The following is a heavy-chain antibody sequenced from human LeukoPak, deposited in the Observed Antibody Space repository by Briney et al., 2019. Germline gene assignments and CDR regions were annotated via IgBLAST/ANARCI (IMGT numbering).Heavy chain of an antibody. CDR3: AKYLYYGSGSSFDY. D-gene: IGHD3-10*01. J-gene: IGHJ4*02. CDR1: GYSISSGY. Sequence: LSLTCTVSGYSISSGYYWGWIRQPPGKGLEWVAVISYDGSNKYYADSVKGRFTISRDNSKNTLYLQMNSLRAEDTAVYYCAKYLYYGSGSSFDYWGQGTLVTVSS. V-gene: IGHV3-30*18. CDR2: ISYDGSNK.